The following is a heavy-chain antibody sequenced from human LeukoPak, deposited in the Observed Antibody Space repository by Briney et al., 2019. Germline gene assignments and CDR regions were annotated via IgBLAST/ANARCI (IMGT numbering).Heavy chain of an antibody. CDR2: INHSGST. Sequence: PSETLSLTCAVYGGSFSGYYWSWIRQPPGKGLEWIGEINHSGSTNYNPSLKSRVTISVDTSKNQFSLKLSSVTAADTAVYYCARGSHNYDFWSGYNWFDPWGQGTLVTVSS. CDR1: GGSFSGYY. J-gene: IGHJ5*02. CDR3: ARGSHNYDFWSGYNWFDP. V-gene: IGHV4-34*01. D-gene: IGHD3-3*01.